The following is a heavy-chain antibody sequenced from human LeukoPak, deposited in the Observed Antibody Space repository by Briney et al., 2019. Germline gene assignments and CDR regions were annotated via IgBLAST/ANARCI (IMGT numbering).Heavy chain of an antibody. Sequence: ASVKVSCKASGYTFISYGISWVRQAPGQGLEWMGWISAYNGYTNYAQKLQDRVTMTTDTSTSTAYMELRSLRSDDAAVYYCAGASPLEWLPSNNWFDPWGQGTLVTVSS. D-gene: IGHD3-3*01. J-gene: IGHJ5*02. CDR1: GYTFISYG. V-gene: IGHV1-18*01. CDR2: ISAYNGYT. CDR3: AGASPLEWLPSNNWFDP.